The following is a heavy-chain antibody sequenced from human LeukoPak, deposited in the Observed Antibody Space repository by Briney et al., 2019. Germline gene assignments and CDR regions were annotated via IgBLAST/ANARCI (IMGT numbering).Heavy chain of an antibody. V-gene: IGHV4-39*07. J-gene: IGHJ6*02. CDR3: ARDGGAAAGTDGYYYYGMDV. CDR1: GGSISSSSYY. D-gene: IGHD6-13*01. CDR2: IYYSGST. Sequence: SETLSLTCTVSGGSISSSSYYWGWIRQPPGKGLEWIGSIYYSGSTYYNPSLKSRVTISVDTSKNQFSLKLSSVTAADTAVYYCARDGGAAAGTDGYYYYGMDVWGQGTTVTVSS.